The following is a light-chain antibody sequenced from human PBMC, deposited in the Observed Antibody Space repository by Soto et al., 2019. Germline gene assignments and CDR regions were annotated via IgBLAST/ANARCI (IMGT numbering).Light chain of an antibody. CDR3: CSYAGSITWV. CDR1: SSDVGSYNL. V-gene: IGLV2-23*01. CDR2: EGS. Sequence: QSALTQPASVSGSPGQSITISCTGTSSDVGSYNLVSWYQQHPGKAPKLMIYEGSKRPSGVSNRFSGSKSGNTASLTISGLRAEDEADYYCCSYAGSITWVFGGGTKLTVL. J-gene: IGLJ3*02.